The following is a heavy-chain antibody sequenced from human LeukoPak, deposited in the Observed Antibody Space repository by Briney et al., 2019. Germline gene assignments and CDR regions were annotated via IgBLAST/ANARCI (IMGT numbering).Heavy chain of an antibody. D-gene: IGHD3-10*01. CDR1: GLTVSRNY. CDR2: IYSGGST. J-gene: IGHJ3*02. CDR3: ARDGRGDGVPAENAFAI. V-gene: IGHV3-53*01. Sequence: GGSLRLSCAASGLTVSRNYMNWVRQAPGKGPEWVSVIYSGGSTYYADSVKGRFTISRDNSKNTLYLQINSLRAEDTAVYYCARDGRGDGVPAENAFAIWGQGTMVTVSS.